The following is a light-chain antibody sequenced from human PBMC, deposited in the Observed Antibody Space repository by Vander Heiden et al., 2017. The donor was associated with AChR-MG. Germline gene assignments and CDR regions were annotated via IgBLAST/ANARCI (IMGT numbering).Light chain of an antibody. CDR1: NIGGKS. Sequence: SYVLTQPPSVSVAPGQTATITCGGNNIGGKSVHWFQQKPGQAPILVVYDDTARPSGIPERFSGSNSGNMATLTISWVEAGDEADFYCQVWDGDSDHVIFGGGTKLTVL. CDR3: QVWDGDSDHVI. CDR2: DDT. J-gene: IGLJ2*01. V-gene: IGLV3-21*02.